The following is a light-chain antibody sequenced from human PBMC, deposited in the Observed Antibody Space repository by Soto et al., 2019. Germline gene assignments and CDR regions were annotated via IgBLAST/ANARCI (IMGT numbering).Light chain of an antibody. CDR2: WAS. CDR3: QQYYDAPQT. V-gene: IGKV4-1*01. J-gene: IGKJ1*01. CDR1: QSILYSSNNKNY. Sequence: DIVMTQSPDSLAVSLGERATINCKSSQSILYSSNNKNYLAWYQQKPGQPPKLLIYWASTRESRVPDRFSGSGSGTDFTLTISGLQAGDVAVYYCQQYYDAPQTFGQGTKVEIK.